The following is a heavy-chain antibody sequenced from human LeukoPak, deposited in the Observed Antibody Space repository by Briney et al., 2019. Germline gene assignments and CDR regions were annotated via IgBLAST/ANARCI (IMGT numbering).Heavy chain of an antibody. Sequence: GRSPRLSCAASRFTFEGYAMHWVRQAPGKGLEWVSGISWNSANMDYADSVKGRFTISRDNAKNSLYLQMNSLRAEDTALYYCAKSGTYSSSSGYIDSWGQGTLVTVSS. V-gene: IGHV3-9*01. J-gene: IGHJ4*02. CDR3: AKSGTYSSSSGYIDS. CDR1: RFTFEGYA. D-gene: IGHD6-6*01. CDR2: ISWNSANM.